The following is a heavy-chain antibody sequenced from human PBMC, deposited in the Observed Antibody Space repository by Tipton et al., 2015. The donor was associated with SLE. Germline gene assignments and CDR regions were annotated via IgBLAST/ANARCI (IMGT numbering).Heavy chain of an antibody. V-gene: IGHV4-34*01. CDR1: GGSFSGYY. D-gene: IGHD3-16*01. J-gene: IGHJ1*01. CDR2: INHSGNT. CDR3: AGHGGGAEYFQH. Sequence: TLSLPCAVYGGSFSGYYWSWIRQPPGKGLEWLGEINHSGNTNYNPSLQSRVTIAVDTSKNQFSLKLSSVTAADTAGYYCAGHGGGAEYFQHWGQGTLVTVSS.